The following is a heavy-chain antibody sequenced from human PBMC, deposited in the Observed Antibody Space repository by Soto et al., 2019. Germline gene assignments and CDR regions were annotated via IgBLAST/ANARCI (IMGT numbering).Heavy chain of an antibody. CDR2: ISSSSSYI. CDR3: ATVATIDNDY. J-gene: IGHJ4*02. CDR1: GFTFSSYS. Sequence: PGGSLRLSCAASGFTFSSYSMNWVRQAPGKGLEWVSSISSSSSYIYYADLVKGRFTISRDNAKNSLYLQMNSLRAEDTAVYYCATVATIDNDYWGQGTLVTVSS. V-gene: IGHV3-21*01. D-gene: IGHD5-12*01.